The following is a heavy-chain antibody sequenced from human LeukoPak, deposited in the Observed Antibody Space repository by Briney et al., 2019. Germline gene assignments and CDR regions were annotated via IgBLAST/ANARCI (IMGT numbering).Heavy chain of an antibody. V-gene: IGHV1-58*01. Sequence: GASVKVSCKASGFTFTSSAVQWVRQARGQRLEWIGWIVVGSGNTNYAQKFQERVTITRDTSTSTAYMELSSLRSEDTAVYYCAGGYSYGLYGMDVWGKGTTVTVSS. CDR2: IVVGSGNT. CDR1: GFTFTSSA. CDR3: AGGYSYGLYGMDV. D-gene: IGHD5-18*01. J-gene: IGHJ6*04.